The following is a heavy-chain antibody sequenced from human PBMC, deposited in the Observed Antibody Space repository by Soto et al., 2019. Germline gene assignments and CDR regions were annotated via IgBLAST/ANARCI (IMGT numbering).Heavy chain of an antibody. CDR2: IYHSGSP. V-gene: IGHV4-31*11. D-gene: IGHD1-26*01. CDR3: ARMSGTYYVPDY. CDR1: NASITSSGYY. Sequence: QVQLQESGPRLVDASQTLSLTCAVSNASITSSGYYWSWVRPPPGKRLEWSGYIYHSGSPFYSPSLQSRLPMSVDTSKNQFSLTLRSVTAADTAVYHCARMSGTYYVPDYWGQGTLVTVSS. J-gene: IGHJ4*02.